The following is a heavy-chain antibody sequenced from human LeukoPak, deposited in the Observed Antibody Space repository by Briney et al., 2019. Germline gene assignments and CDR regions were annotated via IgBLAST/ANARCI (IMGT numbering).Heavy chain of an antibody. J-gene: IGHJ4*02. D-gene: IGHD3-10*01. Sequence: PGGSLRLSCVASGFTFSSYGMHWVRQAPGKGLEWVAFMQYDGGHKYYADSVKGRFTISRDNSKNTLYLQMNSLRAEDTAVYYCAKEHGSGSLDSFFDYWGQGTLVTVSS. CDR1: GFTFSSYG. CDR2: MQYDGGHK. V-gene: IGHV3-30*02. CDR3: AKEHGSGSLDSFFDY.